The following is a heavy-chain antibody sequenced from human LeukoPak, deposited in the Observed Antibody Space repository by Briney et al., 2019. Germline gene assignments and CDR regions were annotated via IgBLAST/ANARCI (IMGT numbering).Heavy chain of an antibody. CDR1: GDSISSGGYY. D-gene: IGHD1-26*01. CDR2: IYYSGST. CDR3: ARENSGSYLRKWFDP. Sequence: SETLSLTCTVSGDSISSGGYYWSWIRQHPGKGLEWIGYIYYSGSTYYSPSLKSRASISVDTSKNQFSLRLRSVTAADTAIYYCARENSGSYLRKWFDPWGQGSLVTVSS. V-gene: IGHV4-31*03. J-gene: IGHJ5*02.